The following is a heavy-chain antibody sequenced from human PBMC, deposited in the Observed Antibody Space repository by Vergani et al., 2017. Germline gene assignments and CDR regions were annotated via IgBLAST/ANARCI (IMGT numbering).Heavy chain of an antibody. V-gene: IGHV3-74*01. Sequence: EVQLVESGGGLVQPGGSLRLSGAASGFTFSSYWMHWVRQAPGKGLVWVLRINSDGSSTSYADSVTGRFTISRDNAKNTLYLQMNSLRAEDTAFYYCAKGGGYCSGGSCRQPYYYYYMDVGGKGTTVTVSS. CDR2: INSDGSST. J-gene: IGHJ6*03. CDR1: GFTFSSYW. CDR3: AKGGGYCSGGSCRQPYYYYYMDV. D-gene: IGHD2-15*01.